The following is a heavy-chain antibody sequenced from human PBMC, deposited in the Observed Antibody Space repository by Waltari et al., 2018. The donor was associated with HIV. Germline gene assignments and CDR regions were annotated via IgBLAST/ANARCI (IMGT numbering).Heavy chain of an antibody. D-gene: IGHD3-10*01. Sequence: DVQLVQSGAEIKKPGESLKISCKGSGYIFTTNWIGWVRQMPGKGLDWMAIIYPDDSDTRYNPSFRGQVTISVDRSISTAHLSWRRLKTSDTGIYYCVTSAYGANSWIDYWGQGTPVTVSS. CDR1: GYIFTTNW. J-gene: IGHJ4*02. CDR2: IYPDDSDT. V-gene: IGHV5-51*01. CDR3: VTSAYGANSWIDY.